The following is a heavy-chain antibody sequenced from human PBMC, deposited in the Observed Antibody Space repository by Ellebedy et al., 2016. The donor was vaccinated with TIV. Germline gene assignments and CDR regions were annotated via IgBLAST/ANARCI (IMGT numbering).Heavy chain of an antibody. J-gene: IGHJ4*02. D-gene: IGHD3-22*01. CDR3: ARGGTYSYDSSSYPEFDY. CDR1: GFTFSSYA. Sequence: GESLKISCAASGFTFSSYAMSWVRQAPGKGLEWVTVISYEGSNEYYADSVKGRFTISRDNSKNTLYLQMNSLRAEDTAVYYCARGGTYSYDSSSYPEFDYWGQGTLVTVSS. V-gene: IGHV3-30-3*01. CDR2: ISYEGSNE.